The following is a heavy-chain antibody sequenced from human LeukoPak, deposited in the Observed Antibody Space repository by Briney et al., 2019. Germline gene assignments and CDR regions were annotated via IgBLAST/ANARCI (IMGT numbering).Heavy chain of an antibody. CDR3: ASTLGFGALLLANYYMDV. CDR1: GFTFSSYS. J-gene: IGHJ6*03. CDR2: ISSSSSTI. D-gene: IGHD3-10*01. V-gene: IGHV3-48*01. Sequence: GGSLRLSCAASGFTFSSYSMNWVRQAPGKGLEWVSYISSSSSTIYYADSVKGRFTISRDNAKNSLYLQMNSLRAEDTAVYYCASTLGFGALLLANYYMDVWGKGTTVTVSS.